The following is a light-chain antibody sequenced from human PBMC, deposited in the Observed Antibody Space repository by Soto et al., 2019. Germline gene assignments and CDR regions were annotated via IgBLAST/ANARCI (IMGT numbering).Light chain of an antibody. V-gene: IGLV2-11*01. CDR2: DVT. CDR3: SSYTSSSTLV. Sequence: QSVLTQPRSVSGSPGQSVTISCSGSRSDVGGHNYVSWYQQHPGKAPKLMIFDVTKRPSGVPDRFSGSKSGNTASLTLSGLQAEDEADYYCSSYTSSSTLVFGGGTKVTVL. CDR1: RSDVGGHNY. J-gene: IGLJ2*01.